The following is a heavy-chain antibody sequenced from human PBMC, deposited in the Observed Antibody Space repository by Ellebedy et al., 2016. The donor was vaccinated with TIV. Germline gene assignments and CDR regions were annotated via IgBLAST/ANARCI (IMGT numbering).Heavy chain of an antibody. CDR1: GGSFSGYY. CDR2: INQSGST. J-gene: IGHJ5*02. V-gene: IGHV4-34*01. CDR3: ARHSLVRGITA. Sequence: SETLSLXXAVSGGSFSGYYWTWIRQTPGKGLEWIWEINQSGSTNYNPSLSSRVTISLNSSNSQYSLRLSALTAADTAIYFCARHSLVRGITAWGQGTLVTVSS. D-gene: IGHD3-10*01.